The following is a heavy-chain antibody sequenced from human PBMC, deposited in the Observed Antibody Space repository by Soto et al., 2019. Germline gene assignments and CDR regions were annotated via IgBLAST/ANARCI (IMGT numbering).Heavy chain of an antibody. CDR1: GFTFRGDA. CDR2: ISGSGEMT. D-gene: IGHD1-1*01. CDR3: ARSEMTYNWND. Sequence: EVHLVESGGDLVQPGGSLRLACAASGFTFRGDAMSWVRQAPGKGLEWVSSISGSGEMTHYAESVKGRFTISRDNSKNTLYLQMESLRAEDTALYYCARSEMTYNWNDWGQGTLVTVSS. V-gene: IGHV3-23*04. J-gene: IGHJ4*02.